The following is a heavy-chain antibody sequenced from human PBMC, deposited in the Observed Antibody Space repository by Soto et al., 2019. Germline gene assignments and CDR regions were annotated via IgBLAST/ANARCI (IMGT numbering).Heavy chain of an antibody. J-gene: IGHJ4*02. V-gene: IGHV3-30*18. CDR3: AKDREPYSRSWPYY. CDR2: ISHDGTKK. Sequence: LRLSCAASGFTFFSFGMHWVRQSPGKGLECVTLISHDGTKKYYADSVKGRFTISRDNSKNTLYLQMNSLRVEDTAVYYCAKDREPYSRSWPYYWGQGTLVTVSS. D-gene: IGHD6-13*01. CDR1: GFTFFSFG.